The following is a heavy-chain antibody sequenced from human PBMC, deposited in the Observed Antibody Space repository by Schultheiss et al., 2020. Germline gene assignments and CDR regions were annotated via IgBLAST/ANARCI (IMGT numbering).Heavy chain of an antibody. D-gene: IGHD6-6*01. Sequence: KVSCKASGFTFTSSAVQWVRQARGQRLEWIGWIVVGSGNTNYAQKFQGRVTMTRNTSISTAYMELSSLRSEDTAVYYCARGAARGFVGWFDPWGQGTLVTVSS. J-gene: IGHJ5*02. CDR1: GFTFTSSA. V-gene: IGHV1-58*01. CDR3: ARGAARGFVGWFDP. CDR2: IVVGSGNT.